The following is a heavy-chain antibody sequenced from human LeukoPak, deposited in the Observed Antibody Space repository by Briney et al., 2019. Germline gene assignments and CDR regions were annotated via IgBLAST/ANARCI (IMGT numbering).Heavy chain of an antibody. CDR1: GFTFSDYY. CDR2: ISSSSSYT. J-gene: IGHJ4*02. CDR3: VKYGSGSYTADY. D-gene: IGHD3-10*01. Sequence: PGGSLRLSCAASGFTFSDYYMSWIRRAPGKGLEWVSYISSSSSYTNYADSVKGRFTISRDNAKNSLYLQMNSLRAEDTAVYYCVKYGSGSYTADYWGQGTLVTVSS. V-gene: IGHV3-11*06.